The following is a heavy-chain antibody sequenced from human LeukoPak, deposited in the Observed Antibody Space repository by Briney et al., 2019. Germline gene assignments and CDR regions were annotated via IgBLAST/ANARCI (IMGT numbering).Heavy chain of an antibody. Sequence: GGSLRLSYAASGFTFSSYAMSWVRQAPGKGLEWVSAISGSGGSTYYADSVKGRFTISRDNSKNTLYLQMNSLRAEDTAVYYCAKAGRRDIVVVPAAMGYYYYGMDVWGQGTTVTVSS. D-gene: IGHD2-2*01. V-gene: IGHV3-23*01. CDR1: GFTFSSYA. CDR3: AKAGRRDIVVVPAAMGYYYYGMDV. J-gene: IGHJ6*02. CDR2: ISGSGGST.